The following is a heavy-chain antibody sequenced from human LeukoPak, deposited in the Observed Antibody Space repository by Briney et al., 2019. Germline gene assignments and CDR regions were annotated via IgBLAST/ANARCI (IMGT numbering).Heavy chain of an antibody. CDR3: ARDKLRFLELGVGAFDI. CDR1: GYTFTSYG. D-gene: IGHD3-3*01. J-gene: IGHJ3*02. CDR2: ISAYNGNT. Sequence: GASVKVYCKASGYTFTSYGISWVRQAPGQGLEWMGWISAYNGNTNYAQKLQGRVTMTTDTSTSTAYMELRSLRSDDTAVYYCARDKLRFLELGVGAFDIWGQGTMVTVSS. V-gene: IGHV1-18*01.